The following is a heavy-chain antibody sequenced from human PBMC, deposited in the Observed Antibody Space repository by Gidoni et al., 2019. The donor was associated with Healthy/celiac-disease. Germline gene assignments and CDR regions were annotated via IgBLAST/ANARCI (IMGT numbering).Heavy chain of an antibody. V-gene: IGHV1-69*06. CDR1: AGTFRRYA. Sequence: QVQLVQSGAEVKKPGSSVKFSCKASAGTFRRYALSWVRQAPGQGLEWMGGIIPICGTANDAQKFQGRVTITADKSTSTAYMELSSLRSEDTAVYYCARVGYNWNDDRAFDIWGQGTMVTVSS. CDR2: IIPICGTA. D-gene: IGHD1-1*01. J-gene: IGHJ3*02. CDR3: ARVGYNWNDDRAFDI.